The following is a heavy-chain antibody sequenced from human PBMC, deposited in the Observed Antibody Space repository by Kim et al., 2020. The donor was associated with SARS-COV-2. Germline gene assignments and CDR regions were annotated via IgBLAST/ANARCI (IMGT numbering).Heavy chain of an antibody. CDR3: ARLFRKRAFFGFPSYGSGPFDP. CDR1: GYTFTGYY. D-gene: IGHD3-10*01. V-gene: IGHV1-2*04. CDR2: INPNSGGT. Sequence: ASVKVSCKASGYTFTGYYMHWVRQAPGQGLEWMGWINPNSGGTNYAQKFQGWVTMTRDTSISTAYMELSRLRSDDTAVYYCARLFRKRAFFGFPSYGSGPFDPWGQGTLVTVSS. J-gene: IGHJ5*02.